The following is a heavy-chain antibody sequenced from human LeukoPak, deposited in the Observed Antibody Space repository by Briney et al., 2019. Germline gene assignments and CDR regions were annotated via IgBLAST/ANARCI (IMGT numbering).Heavy chain of an antibody. CDR3: VRGTTSWKGVDY. CDR2: VRGDGRKT. V-gene: IGHV3-7*01. CDR1: GFTFSSHW. D-gene: IGHD2-2*01. Sequence: PGGSLRLSCEASGFTFSSHWMHWVRQAPGKGLECVATVRGDGRKTDYVDSVNGRFAISRGNARNSLHLDMSSLRAEDTAVYYCVRGTTSWKGVDYWGQGTLVTVSS. J-gene: IGHJ4*02.